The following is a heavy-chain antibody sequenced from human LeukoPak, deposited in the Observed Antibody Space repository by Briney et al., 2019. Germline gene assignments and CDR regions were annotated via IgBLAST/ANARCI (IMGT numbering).Heavy chain of an antibody. CDR2: ISGSGGST. D-gene: IGHD2-2*01. J-gene: IGHJ4*02. V-gene: IGHV3-23*01. CDR3: AKAQDIVVVPATFDY. CDR1: GFTFSSYA. Sequence: PGGSLRLSCAASGFTFSSYAMSWVRQAPGEGLEWVSAISGSGGSTYYADSVKGRFTISRDNSKNTLYLQMNSLRAEDTAVYYCAKAQDIVVVPATFDYWGQGTLVTVSS.